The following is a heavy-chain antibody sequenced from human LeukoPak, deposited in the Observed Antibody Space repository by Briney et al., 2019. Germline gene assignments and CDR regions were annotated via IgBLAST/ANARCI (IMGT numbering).Heavy chain of an antibody. J-gene: IGHJ4*02. D-gene: IGHD5-18*01. CDR1: GYTFTGYY. V-gene: IGHV1-2*02. CDR2: INPNSGGT. Sequence: ASVKVSCKASGYTFTGYYMHWVRQAPGQGLEWMGWINPNSGGTNYAQKFQGRVTMTRDTSISTAYMELSRLRSDDTAVYYCARDLSGYSYGVPDYWGQGTLVTVSS. CDR3: ARDLSGYSYGVPDY.